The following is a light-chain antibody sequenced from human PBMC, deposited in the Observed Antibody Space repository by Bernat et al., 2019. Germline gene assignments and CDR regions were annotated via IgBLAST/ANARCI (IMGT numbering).Light chain of an antibody. CDR3: ISYTSISTSV. J-gene: IGLJ1*01. CDR1: TSDVGGYNY. Sequence: QSALTQPASVSGSPGQSITISCTGTTSDVGGYNYVSWYQQHPGKAPKLMIIDVTTRPSGVSNRFSGSKSGNTASLTISGLQAEDEADYYCISYTSISTSVVGTGTKVTV. CDR2: DVT. V-gene: IGLV2-14*03.